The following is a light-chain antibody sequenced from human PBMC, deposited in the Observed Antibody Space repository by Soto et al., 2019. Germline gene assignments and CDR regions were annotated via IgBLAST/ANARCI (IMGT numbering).Light chain of an antibody. CDR1: SSDVGGYNY. J-gene: IGLJ3*02. Sequence: QSALTQPASVSGSPGHSITISCTGTSSDVGGYNYVSWYQQHPGKAPKLMIYEVSNRPSGVSNRFSGSKSGNTASLTISGLQAEDEADYYCSSYTSSRVFGGGTKLTVL. V-gene: IGLV2-14*01. CDR2: EVS. CDR3: SSYTSSRV.